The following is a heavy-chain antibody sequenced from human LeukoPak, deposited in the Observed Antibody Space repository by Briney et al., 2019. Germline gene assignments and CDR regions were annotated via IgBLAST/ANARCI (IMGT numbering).Heavy chain of an antibody. CDR1: GFTFSSYA. D-gene: IGHD4-17*01. CDR3: AKDTDDYGDYLDY. Sequence: GGSLRLSCAASGFTFSSYAMHWVRQAPGKGLEWVAVISYDGSNKYYADSVKGRFTISRDNSKNTLYLQMNSLRAEDTAVYYRAKDTDDYGDYLDYWGQGTLVTVSS. CDR2: ISYDGSNK. J-gene: IGHJ4*02. V-gene: IGHV3-30-3*01.